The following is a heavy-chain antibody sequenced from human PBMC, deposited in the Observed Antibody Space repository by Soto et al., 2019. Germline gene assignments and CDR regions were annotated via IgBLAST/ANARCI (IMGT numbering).Heavy chain of an antibody. CDR3: AKDSPYYDFWSGQGWFDP. J-gene: IGHJ5*02. CDR2: ISGSGGST. CDR1: GFTFSSYA. Sequence: EVQLLESGGGLVQPGGSLRLSCAASGFTFSSYAMSWVRQAPGKGLEWVSAISGSGGSTYYADSVKGRFTISRDNSKNTLYLQINSLRAEDTAVYYCAKDSPYYDFWSGQGWFDPWGQGTLVTVSS. D-gene: IGHD3-3*01. V-gene: IGHV3-23*01.